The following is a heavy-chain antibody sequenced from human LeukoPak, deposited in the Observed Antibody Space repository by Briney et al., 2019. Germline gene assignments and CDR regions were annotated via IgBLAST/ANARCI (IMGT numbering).Heavy chain of an antibody. CDR3: ERDLVRLQFWSDP. D-gene: IGHD5-24*01. Sequence: GASVKVSCKASGYTFTSYYMHWVRQAPGQGLEWMGIINPSGGSTSYAQKFQGRVTMTRDTSTSTVYMELSSLRSKDPAVYYCERDLVRLQFWSDPWGQGTLVTVSS. J-gene: IGHJ5*02. CDR2: INPSGGST. CDR1: GYTFTSYY. V-gene: IGHV1-46*01.